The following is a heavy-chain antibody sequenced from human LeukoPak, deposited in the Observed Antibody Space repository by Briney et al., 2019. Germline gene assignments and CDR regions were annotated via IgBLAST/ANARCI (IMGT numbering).Heavy chain of an antibody. Sequence: PGGSLRLSCAASGFTFSSYSMNWVRQAPGKGLEWVSSISSSGSYIYYADSVKDRFTISRDNAHNSLYLQMNSLRAEDTAVYYCARETNTSDSSGYIRTDVRRDDYRGLGTLVTVSS. CDR3: ARETNTSDSSGYIRTDVRRDDY. J-gene: IGHJ4*02. CDR1: GFTFSSYS. V-gene: IGHV3-21*01. CDR2: ISSSGSYI. D-gene: IGHD3-22*01.